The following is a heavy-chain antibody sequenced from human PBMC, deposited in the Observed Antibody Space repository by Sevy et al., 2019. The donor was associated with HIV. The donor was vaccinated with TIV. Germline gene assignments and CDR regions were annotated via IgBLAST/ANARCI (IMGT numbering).Heavy chain of an antibody. Sequence: ASVKVSCKASGYTFTSYGISWVRQAPGQGLEWMGWISAYNGNTNYAQRLQGRVTMTTDTSTSTAYMGLRSLRSDDTAVYYCARQATYYYDSSGYHTDFDYWGQGTLVTVS. CDR1: GYTFTSYG. D-gene: IGHD3-22*01. CDR3: ARQATYYYDSSGYHTDFDY. V-gene: IGHV1-18*01. CDR2: ISAYNGNT. J-gene: IGHJ4*02.